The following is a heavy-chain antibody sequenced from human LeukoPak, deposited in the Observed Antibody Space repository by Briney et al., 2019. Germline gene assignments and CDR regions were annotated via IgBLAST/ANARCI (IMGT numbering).Heavy chain of an antibody. J-gene: IGHJ4*02. CDR1: GYTFSIYW. V-gene: IGHV3-7*01. Sequence: PGGSLRFSCAASGYTFSIYWMSWVRQAPGKGLEWVANIKQDGSEKYYVDSVKGRFTISRDNAKNSLYLQMNSLRAEDTAVYYCAREITGWAPFDYWGQGTLVTVSS. D-gene: IGHD6-19*01. CDR3: AREITGWAPFDY. CDR2: IKQDGSEK.